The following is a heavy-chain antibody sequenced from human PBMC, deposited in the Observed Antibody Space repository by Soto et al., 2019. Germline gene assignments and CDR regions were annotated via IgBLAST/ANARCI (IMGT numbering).Heavy chain of an antibody. D-gene: IGHD4-17*01. Sequence: PSETLSLTCAFSGGSISSGGYSWIWIRQPPGKGLEWIGYIYHSGSTYYNPSLKSRVTISVDRSKDQFSLKLSSVTAADTAVYYCARVYGDYYFDYWGQGTQVTVSS. J-gene: IGHJ4*02. V-gene: IGHV4-30-2*01. CDR2: IYHSGST. CDR3: ARVYGDYYFDY. CDR1: GGSISSGGYS.